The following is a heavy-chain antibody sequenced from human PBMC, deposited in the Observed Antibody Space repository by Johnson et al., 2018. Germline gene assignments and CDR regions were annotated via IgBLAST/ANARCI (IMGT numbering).Heavy chain of an antibody. CDR1: GFTFSSYA. J-gene: IGHJ6*03. CDR3: AKDWFNYYYYMDV. D-gene: IGHD3-10*01. CDR2: ISGSGGST. Sequence: EVQLVESGGGLVQPGGSLRLSCAASGFTFSSYAMSWVRQAPGKGLEWVSAISGSGGSTYYADSVKGRFTISRDNAKNTLYLQMNSLRAEDTALYYCAKDWFNYYYYMDVWGKGTTVTVSS. V-gene: IGHV3-23*04.